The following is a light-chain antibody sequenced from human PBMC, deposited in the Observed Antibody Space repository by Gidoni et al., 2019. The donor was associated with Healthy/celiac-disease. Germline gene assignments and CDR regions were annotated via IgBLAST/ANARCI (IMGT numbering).Light chain of an antibody. V-gene: IGKV2-30*01. CDR1: QSLVYSAGTTY. CDR2: KVS. CDR3: MQGTHWPRT. J-gene: IGKJ2*01. Sequence: DVVMTQSPLSLPVTLGQPASISCRSRQSLVYSAGTTYLNWFQQRPGQSPRRRIYKVSNRDSGVPDRVSGSGSGTDFTLKISRVEAEDVGVDYCMQGTHWPRTFGQGTKLEIK.